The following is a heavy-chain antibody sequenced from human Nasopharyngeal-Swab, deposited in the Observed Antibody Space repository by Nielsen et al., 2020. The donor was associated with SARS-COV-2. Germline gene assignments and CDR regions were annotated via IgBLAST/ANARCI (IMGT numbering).Heavy chain of an antibody. CDR1: GFTFSSYS. J-gene: IGHJ4*02. CDR3: ARETAVAGDYYCDY. Sequence: GGSLRLSCAASGFTFSSYSMNWVRQAPGKGLEWVSSVSSTSSYIYYADSVKGRFTISRENAKNTLYLQMNSLRVEDTAVYYCARETAVAGDYYCDYWGQGTLVAVSS. V-gene: IGHV3-21*01. CDR2: VSSTSSYI. D-gene: IGHD6-19*01.